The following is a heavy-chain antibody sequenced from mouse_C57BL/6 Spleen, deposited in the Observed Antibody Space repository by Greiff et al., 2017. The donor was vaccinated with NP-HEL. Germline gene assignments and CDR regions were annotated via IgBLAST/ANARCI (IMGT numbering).Heavy chain of an antibody. V-gene: IGHV1-15*01. J-gene: IGHJ4*01. CDR3: TRYYGSSLYYAMDY. Sequence: QVQLKQSGAELVRPGASVTLSCKASGYTFTDYEMHWVKQTPVHGLEWIGAIDPETGGTAYNQKFKGKAILTADKSSSTAYMELRSLTSEDSAVYYCTRYYGSSLYYAMDYWGQGTSVTVSS. CDR1: GYTFTDYE. D-gene: IGHD1-1*01. CDR2: IDPETGGT.